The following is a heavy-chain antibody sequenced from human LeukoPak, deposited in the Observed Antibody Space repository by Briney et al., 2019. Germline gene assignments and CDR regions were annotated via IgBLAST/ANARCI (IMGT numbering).Heavy chain of an antibody. Sequence: GGSLRLSCAASEFTFNDYYMTWIRQAPGKGLEWVSYISSSGTTMFYADSVKGRFTISRDNAKNSLYLQMNSLRAEDTAVYFCATGGSTGGRLVYWGQGTLVTVSS. V-gene: IGHV3-11*04. CDR1: EFTFNDYY. D-gene: IGHD2-8*02. J-gene: IGHJ4*02. CDR3: ATGGSTGGRLVY. CDR2: ISSSGTTM.